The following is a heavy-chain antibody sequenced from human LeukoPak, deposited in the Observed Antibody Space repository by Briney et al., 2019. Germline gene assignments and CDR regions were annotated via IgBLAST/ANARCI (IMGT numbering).Heavy chain of an antibody. CDR2: VLYSGKT. V-gene: IGHV4-31*03. Sequence: PLSLTCSASGGSVSSGGFYWSWLRQHPGKGLEWIGYVLYSGKTFSNPSLKSRVNISLDTSNNQFSLNLTSVTAADTAVYYYASSVITSDGIDYWGRGTLVGVSS. CDR1: GGSVSSGGFY. CDR3: ASSVITSDGIDY. J-gene: IGHJ4*02. D-gene: IGHD1-14*01.